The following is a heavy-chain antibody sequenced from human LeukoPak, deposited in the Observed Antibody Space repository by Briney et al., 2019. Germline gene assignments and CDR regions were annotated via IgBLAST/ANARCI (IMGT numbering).Heavy chain of an antibody. D-gene: IGHD3-22*01. CDR2: IYSGGST. V-gene: IGHV3-53*01. CDR1: GFTVSSNY. Sequence: GGALRLSCEASGFTVSSNYMSWVRQTPGKGLEWVSVIYSGGSTYYADSVKRRFTISRDNSKNTLYLQMNSLRAEDTAVYYCARAKGESGDYDSSGFYYLFNYWGQGTLVTVSS. CDR3: ARAKGESGDYDSSGFYYLFNY. J-gene: IGHJ4*02.